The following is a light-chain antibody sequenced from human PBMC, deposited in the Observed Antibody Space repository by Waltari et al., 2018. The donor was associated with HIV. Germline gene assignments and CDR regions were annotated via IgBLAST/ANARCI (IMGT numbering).Light chain of an antibody. CDR1: QSISSY. J-gene: IGKJ2*01. Sequence: DIQMPQSPSSLSASVGERVTITCRASQSISSYLNWYQQKPGKAPKLLIYAASSLQSGVPSRFSGSGSGTDFTLTISSLQPEDFATYYCQQSYSTPGYTFGQGTKLEIK. CDR3: QQSYSTPGYT. CDR2: AAS. V-gene: IGKV1-39*01.